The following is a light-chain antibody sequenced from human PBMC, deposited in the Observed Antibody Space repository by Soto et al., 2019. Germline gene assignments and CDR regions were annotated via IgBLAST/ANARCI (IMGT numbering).Light chain of an antibody. Sequence: TCRASQGIASYLAWYQQKPGKAPKLLLYAASTLQSGVPSRFSGSGSGAEFTLTISSLQPEDFATYYCQQLGSYPRTFGQGTKVDI. CDR2: AAS. V-gene: IGKV1-9*01. J-gene: IGKJ1*01. CDR1: QGIASY. CDR3: QQLGSYPRT.